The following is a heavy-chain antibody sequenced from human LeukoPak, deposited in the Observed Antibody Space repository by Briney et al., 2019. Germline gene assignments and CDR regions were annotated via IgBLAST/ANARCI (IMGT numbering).Heavy chain of an antibody. D-gene: IGHD1-7*01. J-gene: IGHJ4*02. Sequence: PSETLSLTCTVSGGSISSGGYYWSWIRQPPGKGLEWIGYIYHSGSTYYNPSLKSRVTISVDRSKNQFSLILISVTAADTAVYYCARDLDWNYADYWGQGTLVTVSS. V-gene: IGHV4-30-2*01. CDR2: IYHSGST. CDR3: ARDLDWNYADY. CDR1: GGSISSGGYY.